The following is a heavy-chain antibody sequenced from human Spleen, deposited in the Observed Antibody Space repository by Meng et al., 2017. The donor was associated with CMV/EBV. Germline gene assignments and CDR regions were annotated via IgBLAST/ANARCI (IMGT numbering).Heavy chain of an antibody. CDR2: INPSSGVT. V-gene: IGHV1-2*02. D-gene: IGHD4-17*01. J-gene: IGHJ4*02. CDR1: GYTFTSYY. CDR3: ARVLFFGDPFDY. Sequence: ASVKVSCKASGYTFTSYYMHWVRQAPGQGLEWMGWINPSSGVTKYAQRFQGRVTMTRDTSISTAYMELSSLRSDDTAVYYCARVLFFGDPFDYWGQGTLVTVSS.